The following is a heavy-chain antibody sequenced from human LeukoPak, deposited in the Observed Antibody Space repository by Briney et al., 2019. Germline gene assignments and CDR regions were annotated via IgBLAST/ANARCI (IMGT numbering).Heavy chain of an antibody. D-gene: IGHD6-13*01. V-gene: IGHV4-61*01. CDR1: GGSVSGTSFY. CDR2: IYYSGST. Sequence: SETLSLTCTVSGGSVSGTSFYWSWIRQPPGKGLEWIGYIYYSGSTTYSPSLKSRVTISVDTSKNQCSLKLSSVTAADTAVYFCARYSTSWYTFDYWGQGTLVTVSS. J-gene: IGHJ4*02. CDR3: ARYSTSWYTFDY.